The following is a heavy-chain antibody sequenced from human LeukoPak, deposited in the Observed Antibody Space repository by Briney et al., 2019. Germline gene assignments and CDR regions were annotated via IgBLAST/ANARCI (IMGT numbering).Heavy chain of an antibody. V-gene: IGHV3-48*02. CDR2: ISTSSNTI. CDR3: ARVRGIAAPFDY. Sequence: PGGSLRLSCAASGFTFSSYSMNWVRQAPGKGLEWVSFISTSSNTIYYADSVKGRFTISRDNAKNSLHLQMNSLRDEDTAVYYCARVRGIAAPFDYWGQGTLVTVSS. J-gene: IGHJ4*02. D-gene: IGHD6-13*01. CDR1: GFTFSSYS.